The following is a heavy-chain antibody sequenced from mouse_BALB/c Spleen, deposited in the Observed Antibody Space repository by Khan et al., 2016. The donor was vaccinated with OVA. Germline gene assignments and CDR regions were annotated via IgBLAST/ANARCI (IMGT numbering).Heavy chain of an antibody. Sequence: QVQLKQSGPGLVAPSQSLSITCTVSGFSLTSYGVSWVRQPPGKGLEWLGIIWGDGNTNFHSALRSRLSISKDNSKSQVFLKLNSLQTDDTATYYGAKDRGYYAMDYWGQGTSVTVSS. CDR2: IWGDGNT. CDR1: GFSLTSYG. CDR3: AKDRGYYAMDY. V-gene: IGHV2-3*01. J-gene: IGHJ4*01.